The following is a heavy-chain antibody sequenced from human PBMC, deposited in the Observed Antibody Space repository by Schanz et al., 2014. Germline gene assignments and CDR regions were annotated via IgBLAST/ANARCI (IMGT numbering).Heavy chain of an antibody. Sequence: EVQLVESGGGVGQPGRSLRLSCAASGFTFSNYWMHWVRQAPGKGLVWVSRINGDGSRTAYADSVKGRFTISRDNAKNTLYLQMNSLRAEDTAVYYCAKSDAFDIWGQGTLVTVSS. CDR1: GFTFSNYW. CDR2: INGDGSRT. J-gene: IGHJ3*02. CDR3: AKSDAFDI. V-gene: IGHV3-74*02.